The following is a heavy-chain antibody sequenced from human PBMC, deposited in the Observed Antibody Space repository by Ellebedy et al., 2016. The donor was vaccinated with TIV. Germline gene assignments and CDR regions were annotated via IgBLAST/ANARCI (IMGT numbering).Heavy chain of an antibody. CDR3: ESGGSSE. V-gene: IGHV3-48*01. D-gene: IGHD4-23*01. CDR1: GFTFSDYS. J-gene: IGHJ4*02. CDR2: ISSNAATI. Sequence: GESLKISXAASGFTFSDYSMNWVRQAPGKGLKWISYISSNAATIHYADSVMGRFTISRDNAKNSLFLQMNSLRAEDTAVYYCESGGSSEWGQGTLVTVSS.